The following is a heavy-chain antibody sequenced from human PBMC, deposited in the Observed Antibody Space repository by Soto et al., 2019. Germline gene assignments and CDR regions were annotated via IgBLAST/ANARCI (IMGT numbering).Heavy chain of an antibody. J-gene: IGHJ2*01. D-gene: IGHD2-21*01. CDR2: IHSSGSAT. V-gene: IGHV3-48*01. CDR1: GFTFSNYN. CDR3: VRDSMWSFDL. Sequence: EVQLVESGGNLVQPGGSLRLSCAASGFTFSNYNFHWVRQAPGKGLEWISIIHSSGSATHYADSLKGRFTISRDNAKNLLYLQVKSLSAEDTAVYYWVRDSMWSFDLWGGGTLVTVSS.